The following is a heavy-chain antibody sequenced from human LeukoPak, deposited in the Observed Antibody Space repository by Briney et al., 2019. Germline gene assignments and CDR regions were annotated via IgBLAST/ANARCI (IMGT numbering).Heavy chain of an antibody. V-gene: IGHV3-21*04. CDR1: GFTFSSYS. CDR2: ISSSSSYI. Sequence: GGSLRLSCAASGFTFSSYSMNWVRQAPGKGLEWVSSISSSSSYIYYADSVKGRFTISRDNAKNSLYLQMNSLRAEDTAIYYCAKPIVAAARNYYYYGLDVWGQGTTVTVSS. CDR3: AKPIVAAARNYYYYGLDV. D-gene: IGHD6-13*01. J-gene: IGHJ6*02.